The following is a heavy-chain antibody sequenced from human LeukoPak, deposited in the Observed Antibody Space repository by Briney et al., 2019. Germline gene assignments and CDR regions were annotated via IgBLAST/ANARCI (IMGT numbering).Heavy chain of an antibody. CDR2: IYHSGST. CDR1: GGSISSSNW. Sequence: SETLSLTCAVSGGSISSSNWWSWVRQPPGKGLEWIGEIYHSGSTNYNPSLKSRVTISVDKSKNQFSLKLSSVTAADTAVYYCARDYYENIAHSHMLPFWGQGTLVTVSS. V-gene: IGHV4-4*02. D-gene: IGHD1-26*01. J-gene: IGHJ4*02. CDR3: ARDYYENIAHSHMLPF.